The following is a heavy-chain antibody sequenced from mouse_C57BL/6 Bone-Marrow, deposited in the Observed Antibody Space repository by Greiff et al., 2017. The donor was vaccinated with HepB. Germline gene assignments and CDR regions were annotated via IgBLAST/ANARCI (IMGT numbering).Heavy chain of an antibody. CDR1: GYTFTSYW. Sequence: VQLQQPGAELVKPGASVKMSCKASGYTFTSYWITWVKQRPGQGLEWIGDIYPGSGSTNYNEKFKSKATLTVDTSSSTAYMQLSSLTSEDSAVYYCARCRYGSSYGYSDVWGTGTTVTVSS. J-gene: IGHJ1*03. CDR2: IYPGSGST. CDR3: ARCRYGSSYGYSDV. D-gene: IGHD1-1*01. V-gene: IGHV1-55*01.